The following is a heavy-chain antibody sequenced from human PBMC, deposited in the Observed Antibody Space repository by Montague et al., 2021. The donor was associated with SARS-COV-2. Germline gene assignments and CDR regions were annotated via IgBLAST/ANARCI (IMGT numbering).Heavy chain of an antibody. CDR2: TYYRSKWYN. D-gene: IGHD1-26*01. V-gene: IGHV6-1*01. CDR1: GDSVSSNSAA. Sequence: CAISGDSVSSNSAAWNWIRQSPSRGLEWLGRTYYRSKWYNEYAVSVNSRITINPDTSKNQFSLKLSSMTAADTAVYYCAREVGRHYDWRPDSWGQGTLVTVSS. J-gene: IGHJ4*02. CDR3: AREVGRHYDWRPDS.